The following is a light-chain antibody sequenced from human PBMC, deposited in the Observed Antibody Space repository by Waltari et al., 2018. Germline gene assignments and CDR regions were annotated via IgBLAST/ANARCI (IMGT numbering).Light chain of an antibody. Sequence: QSALTQPPSASGSPGQSVTIPCTGTSSNVGTYNYASWYQQHPGKAPKPITYEFSKRPSGVPDRFSGSKSGNTASLTVSGLQAEDEADYYCSSYGGSKVFGGGTKLTVL. CDR3: SSYGGSKV. CDR1: SSNVGTYNY. CDR2: EFS. J-gene: IGLJ2*01. V-gene: IGLV2-8*01.